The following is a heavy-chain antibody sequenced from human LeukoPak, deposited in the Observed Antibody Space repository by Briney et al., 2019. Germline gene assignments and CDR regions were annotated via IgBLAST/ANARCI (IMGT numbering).Heavy chain of an antibody. Sequence: SEPLSLTCTVSGGSISTYYWSWIRQPAGQGLEWIGHIFPGGSSNHHPSLKSRVTMSADTSKNQFSLKLSSVTAADTAVYFCARDRSGSGWYAYFDLWGRGTLVTVSS. V-gene: IGHV4-4*07. CDR3: ARDRSGSGWYAYFDL. J-gene: IGHJ2*01. CDR1: GGSISTYY. CDR2: IFPGGSS. D-gene: IGHD6-19*01.